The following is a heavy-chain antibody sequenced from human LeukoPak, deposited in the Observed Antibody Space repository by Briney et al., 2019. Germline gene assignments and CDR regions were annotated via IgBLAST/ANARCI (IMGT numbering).Heavy chain of an antibody. J-gene: IGHJ2*01. D-gene: IGHD6-13*01. V-gene: IGHV4-39*07. Sequence: SETLSLTCTVSGGSISSSSYYWGWIRQPPGKGLEWIGSIYYSGSTYYNPSLKSRVTISVDTSKNQFSLKLGSVIAADTAVYYCARVGSSWHWYFDLWGRGTLVTVSS. CDR1: GGSISSSSYY. CDR3: ARVGSSWHWYFDL. CDR2: IYYSGST.